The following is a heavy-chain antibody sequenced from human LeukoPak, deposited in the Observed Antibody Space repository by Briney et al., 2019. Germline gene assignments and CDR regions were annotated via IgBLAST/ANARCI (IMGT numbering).Heavy chain of an antibody. CDR1: GYTFTGYY. J-gene: IGHJ4*02. CDR3: ARDFYGDYGFDY. Sequence: ASVEVSCKASGYTFTGYYMHWVRQAPGQGLEWMGWINPNSGGTNYAQKFQGRVTMTRDTSISTAYMELSRLRSDDTAVYYCARDFYGDYGFDYWGQGTLVTVSS. D-gene: IGHD4-17*01. V-gene: IGHV1-2*02. CDR2: INPNSGGT.